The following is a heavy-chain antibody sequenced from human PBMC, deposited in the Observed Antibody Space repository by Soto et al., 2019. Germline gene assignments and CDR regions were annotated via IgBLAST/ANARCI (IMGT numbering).Heavy chain of an antibody. CDR1: GFTFSSYG. J-gene: IGHJ6*02. D-gene: IGHD6-13*01. CDR2: ISYDGSNK. Sequence: GGSLRLSCAASGFTFSSYGMHWVRQAPGKGLEWVAVISYDGSNKYYADSVKGRFTISRDNSKNTLYLQMNSLRAEDTAVYYCAKDSTTGYSSSWYYYYGMDVWGQGTTVTVSS. V-gene: IGHV3-30*18. CDR3: AKDSTTGYSSSWYYYYGMDV.